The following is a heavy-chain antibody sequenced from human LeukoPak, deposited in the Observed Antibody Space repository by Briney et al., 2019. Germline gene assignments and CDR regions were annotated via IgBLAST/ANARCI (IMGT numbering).Heavy chain of an antibody. D-gene: IGHD2-21*02. CDR2: IYYSGST. Sequence: ASETLSLTCTVSGGSIGSYYWSWIRQPPGKGLEWIGYIYYSGSTNYNPSLKSRVTISVDTSKNQFSPKLSSVTAADTAVYYCARDLVRMTYDAFDIWGQGTMVTVSS. CDR3: ARDLVRMTYDAFDI. CDR1: GGSIGSYY. V-gene: IGHV4-59*01. J-gene: IGHJ3*02.